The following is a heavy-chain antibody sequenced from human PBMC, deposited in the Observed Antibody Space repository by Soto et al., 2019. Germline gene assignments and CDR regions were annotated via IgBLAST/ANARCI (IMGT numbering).Heavy chain of an antibody. CDR1: GGSISSSSYY. Sequence: QLQLQESGPGLVKPSETLSLTCTVSGGSISSSSYYWGWIRQPPGKGLEWIGSIYYSGSTYYNPSLKSRVTISVDTSKNQFSLKLSSVTAADTAVYYCARLGWEDIVARGFDYWGQGTLVTVSS. CDR3: ARLGWEDIVARGFDY. D-gene: IGHD5-12*01. J-gene: IGHJ4*02. CDR2: IYYSGST. V-gene: IGHV4-39*01.